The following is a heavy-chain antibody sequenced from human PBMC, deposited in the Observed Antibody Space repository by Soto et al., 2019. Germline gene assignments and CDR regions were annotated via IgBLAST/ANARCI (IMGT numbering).Heavy chain of an antibody. CDR2: ISFDGSHK. V-gene: IGHV3-30-3*01. D-gene: IGHD5-18*01. J-gene: IGHJ2*01. Sequence: QVQLEESGGGVVQPGRSLRLSCAASGFTFSGYAMHWVRQAPGKGLEWVASISFDGSHKYYADSVKGRFTISRDNSKNTLSLQMNSLRAEDMAIYYCARTSPPFNSRYFDLWGRGTLVTVSS. CDR1: GFTFSGYA. CDR3: ARTSPPFNSRYFDL.